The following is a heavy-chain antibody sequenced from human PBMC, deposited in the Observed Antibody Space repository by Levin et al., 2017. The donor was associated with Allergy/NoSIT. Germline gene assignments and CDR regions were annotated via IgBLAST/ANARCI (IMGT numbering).Heavy chain of an antibody. CDR1: GFTFSSYS. V-gene: IGHV3-21*01. J-gene: IGHJ4*02. Sequence: PGGSLRLSCAASGFTFSSYSMNWVRQAPGKGLEWVSSISSSSSYIYYADSVKGRFTISRDNAKNSLYLQMNSLRAEDTAVYYCARDRCSGGSCYSLDYWGQGTLVTVSS. CDR2: ISSSSSYI. D-gene: IGHD2-15*01. CDR3: ARDRCSGGSCYSLDY.